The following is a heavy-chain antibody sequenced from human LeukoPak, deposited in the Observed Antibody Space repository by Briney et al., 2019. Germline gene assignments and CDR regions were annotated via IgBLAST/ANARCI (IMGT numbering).Heavy chain of an antibody. V-gene: IGHV3-30*04. J-gene: IGHJ4*02. CDR3: ARDKDDPWGIVVVTPDY. CDR1: GFTFSSYA. Sequence: GGSLRLSCAASGFTFSSYAMHWVRQAPGKGLEWGAVISYDGSNKYYADSVKGRFTISRDNSKNSLYLQMNSLRAEDTAVYYCARDKDDPWGIVVVTPDYWGQGTLVTVSS. CDR2: ISYDGSNK. D-gene: IGHD3-22*01.